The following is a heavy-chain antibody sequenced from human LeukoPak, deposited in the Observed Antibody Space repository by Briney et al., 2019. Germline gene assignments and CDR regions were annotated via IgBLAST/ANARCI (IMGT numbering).Heavy chain of an antibody. Sequence: GGSLRLSCAASGFTFDDYTMHWVRQAPGKGLEWVSLISWDGGGTYYADSVKGRFTISRDNSKNSLYLQMNSLRTEDTALYYCAKGSSRLYCSSTSCYVPWFDPWGQGTLVTVSS. CDR2: ISWDGGGT. CDR3: AKGSSRLYCSSTSCYVPWFDP. CDR1: GFTFDDYT. D-gene: IGHD2-2*01. J-gene: IGHJ5*02. V-gene: IGHV3-43*01.